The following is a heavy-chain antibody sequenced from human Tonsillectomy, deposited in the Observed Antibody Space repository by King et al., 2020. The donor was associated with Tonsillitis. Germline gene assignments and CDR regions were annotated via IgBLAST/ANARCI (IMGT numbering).Heavy chain of an antibody. CDR3: ASGRVGATDY. Sequence: VQLVESGGGLVQPGGSLRLSCVASGFSVGDHYMEWVRQAPGKGLEWVGRIRNKADSYTTEYAASVKGRFTISRDDLKKSLYLQMNSLKSEDTAVYYCASGRVGATDYWGQGTLVTVSS. J-gene: IGHJ4*02. V-gene: IGHV3-72*01. D-gene: IGHD1-26*01. CDR1: GFSVGDHY. CDR2: IRNKADSYTT.